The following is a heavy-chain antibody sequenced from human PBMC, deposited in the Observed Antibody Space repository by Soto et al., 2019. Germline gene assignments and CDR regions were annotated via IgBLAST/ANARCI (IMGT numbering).Heavy chain of an antibody. D-gene: IGHD3-10*01. J-gene: IGHJ3*02. V-gene: IGHV4-31*03. CDR2: IYYSGST. CDR3: ARDQGGRYGSGSYYGIMGSDAFDI. Sequence: SETLSLTCTVSGGSISSGGYYWSWIRQHPGKGLEWIGYIYYSGSTYYNPSLKSRVTISVDTSKNQFSLKLSSVTAADTAVYYCARDQGGRYGSGSYYGIMGSDAFDIWGQGTMVTVSS. CDR1: GGSISSGGYY.